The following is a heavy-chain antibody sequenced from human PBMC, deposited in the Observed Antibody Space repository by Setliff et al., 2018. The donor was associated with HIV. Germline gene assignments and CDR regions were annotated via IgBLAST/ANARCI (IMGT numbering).Heavy chain of an antibody. V-gene: IGHV1-8*01. D-gene: IGHD4-17*01. Sequence: GASVKVSCKASGYTFINYDINWVRQATGQGLEWMGWMNPNSGNTGYSQKFQGRVTMTRNTSTSTVYMELSSLRSEDTAFYYCAGLYGDKGGGYWGQGTLVTVSS. CDR3: AGLYGDKGGGY. CDR1: GYTFINYD. J-gene: IGHJ4*02. CDR2: MNPNSGNT.